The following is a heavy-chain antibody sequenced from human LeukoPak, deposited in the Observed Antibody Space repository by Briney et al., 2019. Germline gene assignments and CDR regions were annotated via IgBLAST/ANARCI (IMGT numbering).Heavy chain of an antibody. V-gene: IGHV4-39*01. CDR2: IFYSGST. D-gene: IGHD3-10*01. CDR3: GRLGYYYGSGGADDY. Sequence: PSETLSLTCTVSGGSISSSSFYWGWIRQPPGKGLEWIGSIFYSGSTYYNPSLKSRVTISVDTSKNQFSLKLSSVTATDTAVYYCGRLGYYYGSGGADDYWGQGTLVTVSS. J-gene: IGHJ4*02. CDR1: GGSISSSSFY.